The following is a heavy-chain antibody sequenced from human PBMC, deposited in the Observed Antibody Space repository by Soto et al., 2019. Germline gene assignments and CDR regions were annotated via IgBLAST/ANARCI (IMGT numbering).Heavy chain of an antibody. D-gene: IGHD3-10*01. Sequence: GGSLRLSCAASGFTFSAYSMNWVRQAPGKGLEWVSSISSSSSYIYYADSVKGRFTISREKAKKSLYLQMNSLRAEDTAVYYCAGWFGELLHIDYWGQGTLVTVSS. J-gene: IGHJ4*02. V-gene: IGHV3-21*01. CDR1: GFTFSAYS. CDR3: AGWFGELLHIDY. CDR2: ISSSSSYI.